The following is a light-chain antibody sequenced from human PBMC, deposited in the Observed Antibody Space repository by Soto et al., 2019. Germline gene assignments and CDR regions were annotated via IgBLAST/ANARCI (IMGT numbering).Light chain of an antibody. J-gene: IGKJ1*01. CDR3: QQYGASPT. CDR1: QSFTNSF. Sequence: EIVLTQSPDTLSLSPGETAALSCRASQSFTNSFLAWYQQRTGQPPRLLVYGTSNRAVGIPDRFSGSGSGTDFPLSISALEPESLAVYYSQQYGASPTFGPGTKVEVQ. CDR2: GTS. V-gene: IGKV3-20*01.